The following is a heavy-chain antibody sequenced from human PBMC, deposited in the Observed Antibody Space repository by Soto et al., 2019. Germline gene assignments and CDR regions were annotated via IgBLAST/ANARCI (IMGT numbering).Heavy chain of an antibody. J-gene: IGHJ6*02. V-gene: IGHV4-30-4*08. Sequence: WTWIRQSPGNGLEWIGYIYYSGSIFYNPSFKSRVTISVDTSKNQFSLQLSSVTAADTAVYFCAREDDGGDRDYYGLDVWGQGTTVTVSS. CDR2: IYYSGSI. D-gene: IGHD2-21*02. CDR3: AREDDGGDRDYYGLDV.